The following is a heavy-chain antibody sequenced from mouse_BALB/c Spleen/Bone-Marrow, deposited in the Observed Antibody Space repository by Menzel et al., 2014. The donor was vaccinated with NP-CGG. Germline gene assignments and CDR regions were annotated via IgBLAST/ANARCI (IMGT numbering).Heavy chain of an antibody. J-gene: IGHJ1*01. CDR2: ISSGGSYT. V-gene: IGHV5-9-3*01. CDR3: ARPPYYGSSEWYFDV. Sequence: CAASGFTFSSYAMSWVRQTPEKRLEWVATISSGGSYTYYPDSVKGRFTISRDNAKNTLYLQMSSLRSEDTAMYYCARPPYYGSSEWYFDVWGAGTTVTVSS. D-gene: IGHD1-1*01. CDR1: GFTFSSYA.